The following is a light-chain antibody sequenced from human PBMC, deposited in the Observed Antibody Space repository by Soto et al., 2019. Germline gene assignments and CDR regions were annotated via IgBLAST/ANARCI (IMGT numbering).Light chain of an antibody. V-gene: IGKV1-9*01. J-gene: IGKJ4*01. CDR2: GAS. CDR3: QQLDSNPFT. CDR1: QGTSTY. Sequence: IPLTQSPSSLSASVGDRVTITCRASQGTSTYLAWYQQKPGKAPNLLIFGASTLHSGVPSRFSGSGSRTDFTLTISSLQPEDCATYYCQQLDSNPFTFGGGTKVEIK.